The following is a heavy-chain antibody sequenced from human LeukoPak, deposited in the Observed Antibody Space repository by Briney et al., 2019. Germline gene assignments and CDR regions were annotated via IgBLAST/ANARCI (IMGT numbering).Heavy chain of an antibody. CDR2: INPNSGGT. V-gene: IGHV1-2*02. CDR3: ASKWVTYYYNSSAYHYPTDVFDI. J-gene: IGHJ3*02. CDR1: GYTFTGYY. D-gene: IGHD3-22*01. Sequence: ASVKVSCKASGYTFTGYYMHWVRQAPGQGLEWMGWINPNSGGTYYAQKFQGRVTMTRDTSISTAYMELSSLRSDDTAVYFCASKWVTYYYNSSAYHYPTDVFDIWGQGTMVTVSS.